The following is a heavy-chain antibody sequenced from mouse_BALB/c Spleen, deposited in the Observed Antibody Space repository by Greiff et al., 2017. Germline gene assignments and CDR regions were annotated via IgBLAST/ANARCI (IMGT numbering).Heavy chain of an antibody. V-gene: IGHV10-3*03. Sequence: GGGLVQPKGSLKLSCAASGFTFNTYAMHWVCQAPGKGLEWVARIRSKSNNYATYYADSVKDRFTISRDDSQSMLYLQMNNLKTEDTAMYYCVREESRDSSGYLYYAMDYWGQGTSVTVSS. CDR2: IRSKSNNYAT. J-gene: IGHJ4*01. CDR1: GFTFNTYA. D-gene: IGHD3-2*01. CDR3: VREESRDSSGYLYYAMDY.